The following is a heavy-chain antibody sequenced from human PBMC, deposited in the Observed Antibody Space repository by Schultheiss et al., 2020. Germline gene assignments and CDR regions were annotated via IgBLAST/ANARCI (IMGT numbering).Heavy chain of an antibody. D-gene: IGHD5-24*01. J-gene: IGHJ4*02. CDR3: AKFGMATPAYFDY. Sequence: GGSLRLSCAASGFTFSSYAMHWVRQAPGKGLEWVAVISYDGSNKYYADSVKGRFTISRDNSKNTLYLQMNSLRAEDTAVYYCAKFGMATPAYFDYWGQGTLVTVSS. CDR2: ISYDGSNK. V-gene: IGHV3-30*18. CDR1: GFTFSSYA.